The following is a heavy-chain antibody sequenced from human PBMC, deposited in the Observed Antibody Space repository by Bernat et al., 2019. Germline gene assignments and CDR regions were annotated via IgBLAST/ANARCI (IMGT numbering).Heavy chain of an antibody. Sequence: QVQLVESGGGVVQPGRSLRLSCAASGFTFSSYGMHWVRQAPGKGLEWVAVISYDGSNKYYADSVKGRFTISRDNSKNTLYLQMNSLRAEDTAVYYCAKGENLEWLAGYYYGMDVWGQGTTVTVSS. D-gene: IGHD3-3*01. CDR1: GFTFSSYG. V-gene: IGHV3-30*18. CDR2: ISYDGSNK. J-gene: IGHJ6*02. CDR3: AKGENLEWLAGYYYGMDV.